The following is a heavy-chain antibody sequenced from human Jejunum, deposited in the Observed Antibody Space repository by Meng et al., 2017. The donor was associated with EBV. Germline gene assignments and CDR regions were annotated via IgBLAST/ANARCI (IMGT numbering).Heavy chain of an antibody. CDR3: RQAFCSAEAGCSDR. J-gene: IGHJ4*02. V-gene: IGHV4-34*01. D-gene: IGHD3-3*01. Sequence: QVHLQQWGAGLLKPAVXLSLTCAAYGGPVSGHYWSWIRQSPGKRLEWIGEINESGSTNYNPSLKSRVIIFMDTSKNQFSLNLNSVIAADTAVYYCRQAFCSAEAGCSDRWGQGTLVTGSS. CDR2: INESGST. CDR1: GGPVSGHY.